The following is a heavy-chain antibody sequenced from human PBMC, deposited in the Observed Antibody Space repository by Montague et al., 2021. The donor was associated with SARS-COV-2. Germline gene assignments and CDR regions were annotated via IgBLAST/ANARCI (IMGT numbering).Heavy chain of an antibody. CDR2: IYNSGTT. CDR3: ARHRSYGDHSLDNWFHP. V-gene: IGHV4-39*01. J-gene: IGHJ5*02. D-gene: IGHD4-17*01. Sequence: SETLSLTCTVSGGSTSCPNCYWGWIRQPPGKGLDWIGTIYNSGTTYYNPSLKSRLTISIDTSKNQFSLKLSSVTAADTAVYYCARHRSYGDHSLDNWFHPWGQGTLVTVSS. CDR1: GGSTSCPNCY.